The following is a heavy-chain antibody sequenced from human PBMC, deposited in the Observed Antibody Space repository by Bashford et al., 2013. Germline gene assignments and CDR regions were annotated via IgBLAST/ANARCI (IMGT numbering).Heavy chain of an antibody. Sequence: WVRQAPGQGLEWMGIINPGGGVTTYEKKFQGRITLTRDISTSTVYMELSGLRREDTGLYFCGREAYYGDCIGYWGQGTQVTVSS. V-gene: IGHV1-46*01. J-gene: IGHJ4*02. D-gene: IGHD4-17*01. CDR3: GREAYYGDCIGY. CDR2: INPGGGVT.